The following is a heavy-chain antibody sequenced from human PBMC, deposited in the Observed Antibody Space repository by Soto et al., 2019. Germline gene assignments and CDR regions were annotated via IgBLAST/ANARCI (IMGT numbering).Heavy chain of an antibody. Sequence: EVQLVESGGGLIQPGGSLRLSCAASGFTFSSNDMNRVRQAPGKGLEWVSLIYSGGSTYYADFVKGRFTISRDNSKNTLYLQMSSLGAEDTAVYYCATRPLLPGAPWGQGTMVTVSS. CDR1: GFTFSSND. CDR2: IYSGGST. J-gene: IGHJ3*01. V-gene: IGHV3-53*01. D-gene: IGHD3-22*01. CDR3: ATRPLLPGAP.